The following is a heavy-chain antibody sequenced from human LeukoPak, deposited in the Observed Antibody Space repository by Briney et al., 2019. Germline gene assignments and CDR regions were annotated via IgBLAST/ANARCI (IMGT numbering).Heavy chain of an antibody. Sequence: ASVKVSCKASGYTFTSYDINWVRQATGQGLEWMGWMNPNSGNTGYAQKFQGRVTITRNTSISTAYMELSSLRSEDTAVYYCARLFPVEYQLLEGDYYYMDVWGKGTTVTVSS. J-gene: IGHJ6*03. D-gene: IGHD2-2*01. CDR2: MNPNSGNT. CDR1: GYTFTSYD. V-gene: IGHV1-8*03. CDR3: ARLFPVEYQLLEGDYYYMDV.